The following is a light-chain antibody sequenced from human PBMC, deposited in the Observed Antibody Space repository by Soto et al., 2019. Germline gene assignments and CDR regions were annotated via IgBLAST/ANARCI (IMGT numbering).Light chain of an antibody. J-gene: IGLJ1*01. CDR1: SSDVGGYNF. CDR3: SSYAGSDNYV. V-gene: IGLV2-8*01. CDR2: EVS. Sequence: VLTQPPSASGSPGQSVTISCTGTSSDVGGYNFVSWYQQYPGKAPKLMIYEVSKRPSGVPDRFSGSKSGNTASLTVSGLQAEDEADYYCSSYAGSDNYVFGTGTKVTVL.